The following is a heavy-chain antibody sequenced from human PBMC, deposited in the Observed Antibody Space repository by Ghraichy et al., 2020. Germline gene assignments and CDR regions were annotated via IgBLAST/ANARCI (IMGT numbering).Heavy chain of an antibody. Sequence: GGSLRLSCAASGFTFSSYSMNWVRQAPGKGLEWVSSISSSSSYIYYADSVKGRFTISRDNVKNSLYLQLNSLRAEDTAVYYCARDGDVVTVGTFDYWGQGTLVTVSS. CDR1: GFTFSSYS. CDR3: ARDGDVVTVGTFDY. CDR2: ISSSSSYI. J-gene: IGHJ4*02. D-gene: IGHD2-15*01. V-gene: IGHV3-21*01.